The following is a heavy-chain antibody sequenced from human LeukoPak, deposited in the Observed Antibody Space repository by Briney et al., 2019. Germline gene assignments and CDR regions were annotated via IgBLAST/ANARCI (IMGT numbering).Heavy chain of an antibody. V-gene: IGHV3-11*01. Sequence: LSLTRAVYGGSFSGYYWSWIRQAPGKGLEWVSYISISGSIIYYADSVKGRFTISRDNALYLQMNSLRAEDTAVYYCARLYGSVGATTYARWYDYWGQGTLVTVSS. CDR3: ARLYGSVGATTYARWYDY. D-gene: IGHD1-26*01. J-gene: IGHJ4*02. CDR1: GGSFSGYY. CDR2: ISISGSII.